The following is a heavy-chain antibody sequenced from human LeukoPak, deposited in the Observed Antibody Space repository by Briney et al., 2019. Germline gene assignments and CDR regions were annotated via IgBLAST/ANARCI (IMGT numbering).Heavy chain of an antibody. J-gene: IGHJ4*02. V-gene: IGHV4-30-4*01. CDR3: AREKSGTYYENFDY. CDR1: GGSISSGDYY. D-gene: IGHD3-10*01. CDR2: IYNSGNT. Sequence: SETLSLTCTVSGGSISSGDYYWSWIRQPPGKGLEWIGSIYNSGNTYYNPSLKSRLSISIDTSKNQFSPELSSVTAADTAVYYCAREKSGTYYENFDYWGQGTLVTVSS.